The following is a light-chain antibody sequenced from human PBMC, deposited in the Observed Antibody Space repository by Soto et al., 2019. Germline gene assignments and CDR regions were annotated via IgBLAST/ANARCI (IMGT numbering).Light chain of an antibody. Sequence: QSVLTQPPSVSAAPGQKVTISCSGSSSNIGNNYVSWYQQFPGTAPRLLIYDNYKRPSGIPDRFSGSKSGTSATLGITGLQTGDEAVYYCGTWDYSLSVVVFGGGTKVTVL. CDR2: DNY. J-gene: IGLJ2*01. CDR3: GTWDYSLSVVV. CDR1: SSNIGNNY. V-gene: IGLV1-51*01.